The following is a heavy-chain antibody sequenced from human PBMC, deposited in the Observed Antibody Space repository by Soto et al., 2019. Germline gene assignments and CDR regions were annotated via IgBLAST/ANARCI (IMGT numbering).Heavy chain of an antibody. V-gene: IGHV4-4*02. D-gene: IGHD3-3*01. Sequence: SETLSLTCAVSGGSISSSNWWSWVRQPPGKGLEWIGEIYHSGSTNYNPSLKSRVTISVDKSKNQSSLKLSSVTAADTAVYYCARTLTIFGVVIPGHGMDVWGQGTTVTVSS. CDR1: GGSISSSNW. CDR3: ARTLTIFGVVIPGHGMDV. CDR2: IYHSGST. J-gene: IGHJ6*02.